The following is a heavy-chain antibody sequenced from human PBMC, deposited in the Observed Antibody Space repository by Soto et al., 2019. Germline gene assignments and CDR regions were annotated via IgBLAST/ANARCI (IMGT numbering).Heavy chain of an antibody. CDR3: AGAASEYYFDS. CDR2: IYYSGST. J-gene: IGHJ4*02. V-gene: IGHV4-31*03. D-gene: IGHD2-15*01. CDR1: GGSISTGGYY. Sequence: LSLTCSFSGGSISTGGYYWSWIRQHPGKGLEWIGYIYYSGSTFYNPSLKSRVTISVDTSKNQFSLKLNSVTAADTAVFYCAGAASEYYFDSWGQGTQVTVSS.